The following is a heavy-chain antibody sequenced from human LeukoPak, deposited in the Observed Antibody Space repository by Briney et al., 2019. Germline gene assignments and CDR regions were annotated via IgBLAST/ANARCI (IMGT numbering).Heavy chain of an antibody. CDR3: ARDRDGYNQLDY. CDR1: GGSISSYY. V-gene: IGHV4-59*01. CDR2: IYYSGST. Sequence: LETLSLTCTVSGGSISSYYWSWIRQPPGKGLEWIGYIYYSGSTNYNPSLKSRVTISVDTSKNQFSLKLSSVTAADTAVYYCARDRDGYNQLDYWGQGTLVTVSS. J-gene: IGHJ4*02. D-gene: IGHD5-24*01.